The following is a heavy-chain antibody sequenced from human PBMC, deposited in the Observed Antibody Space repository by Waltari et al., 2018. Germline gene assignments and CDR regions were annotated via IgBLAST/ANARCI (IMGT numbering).Heavy chain of an antibody. J-gene: IGHJ4*02. Sequence: VQLQESGSGLVKPSGTLSLTCTVSGASIRSHYWSWIRQPPGGGLECIGCISDSGSSNYSPSLKTRVTMSVDASKNQFSLNLKSLTPADTAVYYCARLSRSSVSPKFDFWGQGTLVTV. CDR2: ISDSGSS. CDR3: ARLSRSSVSPKFDF. CDR1: GASIRSHY. V-gene: IGHV4-59*11. D-gene: IGHD3-22*01.